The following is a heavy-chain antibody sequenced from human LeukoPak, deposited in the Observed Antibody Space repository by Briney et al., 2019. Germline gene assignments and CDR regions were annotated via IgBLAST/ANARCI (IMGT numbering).Heavy chain of an antibody. Sequence: GGSLRLSCAASGFTFTNYAMSWVRQAPGKGLEWVSTITDSGGTTFYADSVKGRFTISRDNFKNTVLLQINSLRAEDTAVYYCAKLWRGSHPRYFDHWGQGTLVTVSS. CDR2: ITDSGGTT. J-gene: IGHJ4*02. D-gene: IGHD1-26*01. CDR3: AKLWRGSHPRYFDH. CDR1: GFTFTNYA. V-gene: IGHV3-23*01.